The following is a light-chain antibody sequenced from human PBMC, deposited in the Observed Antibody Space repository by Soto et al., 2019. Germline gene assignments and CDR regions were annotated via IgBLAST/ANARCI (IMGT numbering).Light chain of an antibody. Sequence: GDSVTITCRATQGISSFLAWYQQKPGKAPKLLIYVASSLQSGAPSRFSGSGSGTEFILTISSLQPDDSASYCCQHYGGMWTFGQGTKV. J-gene: IGKJ1*01. CDR2: VAS. CDR3: QHYGGMWT. V-gene: IGKV1-9*01. CDR1: QGISSF.